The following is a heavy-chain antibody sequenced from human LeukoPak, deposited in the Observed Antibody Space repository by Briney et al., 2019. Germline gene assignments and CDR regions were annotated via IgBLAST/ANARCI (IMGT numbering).Heavy chain of an antibody. CDR2: IYYSGST. Sequence: SETLSLTCTVSGGSISTYYWSWIRQPPAKGLEWIGSIYYSGSTYYNPSLKSRVTISVDTSKNQFSLKLSSVTAADTAVYYCARTVAGTKYYFDYWGQGTLVTVSS. CDR3: ARTVAGTKYYFDY. D-gene: IGHD6-19*01. CDR1: GGSISTYY. J-gene: IGHJ4*02. V-gene: IGHV4-39*01.